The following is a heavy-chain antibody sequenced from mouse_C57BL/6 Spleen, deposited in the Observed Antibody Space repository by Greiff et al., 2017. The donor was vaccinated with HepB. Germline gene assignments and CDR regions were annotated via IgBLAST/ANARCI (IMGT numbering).Heavy chain of an antibody. Sequence: EVKLVESGGDLVKPGGSLKLSCAASGFTFSSYGMSWVRQTPDKRLAWVATISSGGSYTYYPDSVKGRFTISRDNAKNPLYLQMSSLKSEDTAMYYCARQRLSSYFDVWGTGTTVTVSS. J-gene: IGHJ1*03. CDR3: ARQRLSSYFDV. D-gene: IGHD3-3*01. V-gene: IGHV5-6*01. CDR2: ISSGGSYT. CDR1: GFTFSSYG.